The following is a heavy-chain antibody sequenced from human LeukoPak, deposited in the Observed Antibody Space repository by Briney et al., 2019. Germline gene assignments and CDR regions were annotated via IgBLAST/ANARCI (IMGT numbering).Heavy chain of an antibody. CDR3: ARDRLGAVADAFDI. J-gene: IGHJ3*02. CDR1: GGSFSGFY. Sequence: SETLSLTCAVYGGSFSGFYWTWIRQPPGKGLEWIGEINHSGSTNYNPSLKSRVTISVDTSKNQFSLKLSSVTAADTAVYYCARDRLGAVADAFDIWGQGTMVTVSS. D-gene: IGHD6-13*01. V-gene: IGHV4-34*01. CDR2: INHSGST.